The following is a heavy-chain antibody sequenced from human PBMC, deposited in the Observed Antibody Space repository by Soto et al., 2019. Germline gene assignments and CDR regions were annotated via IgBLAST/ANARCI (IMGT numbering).Heavy chain of an antibody. J-gene: IGHJ3*02. Sequence: GGSLRLSCAASGFTFDDYAMHWVRQAPGKGLEWVSLISWDGGSTYYADSVKGRFTISRDNSKNSLYLQMNSLRAEDNALYYCAKGSMGANDAFDIWGQGTMVTVSS. D-gene: IGHD1-26*01. CDR2: ISWDGGST. V-gene: IGHV3-43D*03. CDR3: AKGSMGANDAFDI. CDR1: GFTFDDYA.